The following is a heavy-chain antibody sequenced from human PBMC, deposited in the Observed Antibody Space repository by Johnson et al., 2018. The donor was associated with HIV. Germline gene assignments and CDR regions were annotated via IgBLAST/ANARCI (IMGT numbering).Heavy chain of an antibody. CDR3: AKAYCPGCDGFDI. CDR1: GFTVSSNY. V-gene: IGHV3-30-3*01. Sequence: QVQLVESGGGVVQPGRSLRLSCAASGFTVSSNYMSWVRQAPGKGLEWVAVISFDGSNKYYADSVKGRFTISRDNSKNTLFLQMDSLRTEDTGVYYCAKAYCPGCDGFDIWGQGTLVTVSS. J-gene: IGHJ3*02. CDR2: ISFDGSNK. D-gene: IGHD2-21*01.